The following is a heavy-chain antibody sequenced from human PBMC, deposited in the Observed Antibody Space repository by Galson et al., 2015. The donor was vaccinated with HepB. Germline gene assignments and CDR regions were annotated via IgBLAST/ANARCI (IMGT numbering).Heavy chain of an antibody. J-gene: IGHJ4*02. CDR3: AKRGDRYSSGWYFDY. CDR1: GFTFSSYA. Sequence: SLRLSCAASGFTFSSYAMSWVRQAPGKGLEWVSAISGSGGSTYYADSVKGRFTISRDNSKNTLYLQMNSLRAEDTAVYYCAKRGDRYSSGWYFDYWGQGTLVTVSS. V-gene: IGHV3-23*01. D-gene: IGHD6-19*01. CDR2: ISGSGGST.